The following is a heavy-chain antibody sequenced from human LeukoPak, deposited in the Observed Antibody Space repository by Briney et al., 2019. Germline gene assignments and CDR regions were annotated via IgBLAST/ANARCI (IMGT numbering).Heavy chain of an antibody. CDR1: GFTFSSYS. CDR3: ARADLSRGYYFDY. D-gene: IGHD3-10*01. J-gene: IGHJ4*02. V-gene: IGHV3-21*01. CDR2: ISSSSSYI. Sequence: PGGSLRFSGAASGFTFSSYSMNWVRQAPGKGLEWVSSISSSSSYIYYADSVKGRFTISRDNAKNSLYLQMNSLRAEDTAVYYCARADLSRGYYFDYWGQGTLVTVSS.